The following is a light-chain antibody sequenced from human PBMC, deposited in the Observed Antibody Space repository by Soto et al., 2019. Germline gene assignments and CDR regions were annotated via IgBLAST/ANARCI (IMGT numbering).Light chain of an antibody. CDR2: AAS. CDR1: QSISSY. V-gene: IGKV1-39*01. J-gene: IGKJ2*01. CDR3: QQSYSTPRT. Sequence: DIQMTQSPSSLSASVGDRVTITCRASQSISSYLNWYQQKPGKAPKLLIYAASSLQSGVPSRFSGRGSGTDFPITISSLQPEDFATCYCQQSYSTPRTFGQWTKRASK.